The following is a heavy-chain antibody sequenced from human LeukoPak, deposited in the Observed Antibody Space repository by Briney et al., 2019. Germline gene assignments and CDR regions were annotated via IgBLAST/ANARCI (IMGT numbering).Heavy chain of an antibody. CDR3: ARVNSRRNYMDV. D-gene: IGHD6-13*01. CDR1: GGSISSSSYY. J-gene: IGHJ6*03. CDR2: IYYSGNT. Sequence: SETLSLTCIVSGGSISSSSYYWGWIRQPPGKGLEWIGSIYYSGNTYYNPSLKSRVTISVDTSKNPFSLKLSSVTAADTAVYYCARVNSRRNYMDVWGKGTTVTISS. V-gene: IGHV4-39*07.